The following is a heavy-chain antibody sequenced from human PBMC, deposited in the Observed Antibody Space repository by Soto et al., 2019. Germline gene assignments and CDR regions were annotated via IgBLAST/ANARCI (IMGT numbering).Heavy chain of an antibody. D-gene: IGHD2-21*02. CDR3: ARGGHVVVVTAAFDY. V-gene: IGHV1-46*03. CDR2: INPSGGHT. J-gene: IGHJ4*02. Sequence: QVQLVQSGAEVKKPGASVKVSCKASGNTFSNYYIHWVRQAPGQGLEWMGTINPSGGHTTYAQKFLGRVTMTRETSTTTLYMELNSLRSEDTAVYYCARGGHVVVVTAAFDYWGQGTLVTVSS. CDR1: GNTFSNYY.